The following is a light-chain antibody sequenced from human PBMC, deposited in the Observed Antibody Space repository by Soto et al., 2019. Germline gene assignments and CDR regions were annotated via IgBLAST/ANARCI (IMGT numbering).Light chain of an antibody. CDR1: QSLLDSDGYNY. J-gene: IGKJ4*01. V-gene: IGKV2-28*01. CDR3: MQALQTPLT. Sequence: DIVMTQSPLSLPVTPGEPASISCRSSQSLLDSDGYNYLDWYLQKPGQSPQLLIYLGSNRASGVTDRFSGSGSGTDFTLKISRVGVEDVGIYYCMQALQTPLTFGGGTKVEIK. CDR2: LGS.